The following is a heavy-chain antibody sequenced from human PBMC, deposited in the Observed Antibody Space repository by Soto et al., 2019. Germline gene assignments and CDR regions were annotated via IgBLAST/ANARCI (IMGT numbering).Heavy chain of an antibody. D-gene: IGHD3-16*01. CDR1: GYTFTSYG. V-gene: IGHV1-18*01. CDR3: ARYGGGGGNYYYYGMDV. Sequence: QVQLVQSGAEVKKPGASVKVSCKASGYTFTSYGISWVRQAPGQGLEWMGWISAYNGNTNYAQKLQGRVTMTTDTPTSTANMERGSLRSDDTAVYSGARYGGGGGNYYYYGMDVWGQGTTVTVSS. J-gene: IGHJ6*02. CDR2: ISAYNGNT.